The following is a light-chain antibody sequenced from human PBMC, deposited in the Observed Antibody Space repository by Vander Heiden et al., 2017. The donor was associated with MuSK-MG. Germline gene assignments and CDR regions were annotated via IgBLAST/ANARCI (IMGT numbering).Light chain of an antibody. Sequence: YELTQPPSVSVSPGQPATITCSGDALPKQDAYWYQQKAGQAPVMVIHTDKERPSGIPARFSGSSSGTTVTLTISGVQAEDEADYYCQSADSSGTYWVFGGGTKLTVL. J-gene: IGLJ3*02. CDR1: ALPKQD. CDR3: QSADSSGTYWV. CDR2: TDK. V-gene: IGLV3-25*03.